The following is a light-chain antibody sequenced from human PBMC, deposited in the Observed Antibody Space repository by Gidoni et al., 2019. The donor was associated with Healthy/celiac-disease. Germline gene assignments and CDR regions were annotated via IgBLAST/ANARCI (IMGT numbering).Light chain of an antibody. V-gene: IGKV1-39*01. CDR1: QSISCY. CDR2: AAS. Sequence: IQMTESASSLSASVGDRVTITCRASQSISCYLNWYQQKPGKAPKLLIYAASSLQSGVPSRVSGSGTGSDFTLTILSLQPLEFSTYYCHQSYSTHTFGQGTKLEIK. J-gene: IGKJ2*01. CDR3: HQSYSTHT.